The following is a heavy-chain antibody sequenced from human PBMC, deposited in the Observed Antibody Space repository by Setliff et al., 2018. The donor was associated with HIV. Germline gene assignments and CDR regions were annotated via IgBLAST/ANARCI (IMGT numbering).Heavy chain of an antibody. CDR1: GSSISNGYY. CDR3: ARVVGADDAFAF. J-gene: IGHJ3*01. D-gene: IGHD1-26*01. Sequence: SETLSLTCAVSGSSISNGYYWGWIRQPPGKGLEWIGSIYHSGSTCYNPSLKSRVTISVDTSKNQFSLKLSSVTAADTAVYYCARVVGADDAFAFWGQGTMVTVPS. CDR2: IYHSGST. V-gene: IGHV4-38-2*01.